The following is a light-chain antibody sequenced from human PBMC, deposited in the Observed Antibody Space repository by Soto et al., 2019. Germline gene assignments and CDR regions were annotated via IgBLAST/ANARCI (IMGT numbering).Light chain of an antibody. CDR2: AAS. V-gene: IGKV1-39*01. CDR3: QQSYSTPPRYT. CDR1: QSISSY. Sequence: DIQMTQSPSSLSASVGDRVTITCRASQSISSYLNWYQQKPGKAPKLLIYAASSLHSGVPSRFSGSGSGTDLTLTISSLQPEDFATYYCQQSYSTPPRYTFGQGTKVDTK. J-gene: IGKJ2*01.